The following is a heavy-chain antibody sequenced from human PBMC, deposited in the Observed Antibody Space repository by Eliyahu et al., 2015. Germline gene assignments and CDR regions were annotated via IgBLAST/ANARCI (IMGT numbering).Heavy chain of an antibody. CDR2: IWFDGINK. V-gene: IGHV3-33*01. CDR1: GFNLRGXG. CDR3: ARVPLAAAGMRYMDV. D-gene: IGHD6-13*01. Sequence: QVQLVESGGGVAQPGRSXXLXCAASGFNLRGXGMHXVRQATGKGVXWVTVIWFDGINKYYADSVKGRFTISRDKSKNTLYLQMNSLRAEDTGVYYCARVPLAAAGMRYMDVWGKGTTVTVSS. J-gene: IGHJ6*03.